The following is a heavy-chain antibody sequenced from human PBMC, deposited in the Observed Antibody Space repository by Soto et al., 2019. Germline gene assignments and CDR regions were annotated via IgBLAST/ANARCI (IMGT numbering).Heavy chain of an antibody. CDR2: IYYSGST. Sequence: KASETLSLTCTVSGGSISSYYWSWIRQPPGKGLEWIGYIYYSGSTNYNPSLKSRVTISVDTSKNQFSLKLSSVTAADTAVYYCARVYHSLTTVTFYFECWGQGTLVTVSS. V-gene: IGHV4-59*01. CDR1: GGSISSYY. D-gene: IGHD4-4*01. CDR3: ARVYHSLTTVTFYFEC. J-gene: IGHJ4*02.